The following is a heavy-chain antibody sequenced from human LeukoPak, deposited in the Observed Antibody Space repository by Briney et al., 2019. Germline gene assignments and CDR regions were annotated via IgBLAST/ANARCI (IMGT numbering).Heavy chain of an antibody. Sequence: GGSLRLSCEASGFTFARYRMSWVRQAPGKGLEWVANIKSDGTQTYYVDSVKGRFTISRDNAKNSLYLQMNSLKTDDTAVYYCTRPRGSSWSDTHYDSWGQGTLVTVSS. CDR1: GFTFARYR. CDR2: IKSDGTQT. D-gene: IGHD6-13*01. CDR3: TRPRGSSWSDTHYDS. J-gene: IGHJ4*02. V-gene: IGHV3-7*03.